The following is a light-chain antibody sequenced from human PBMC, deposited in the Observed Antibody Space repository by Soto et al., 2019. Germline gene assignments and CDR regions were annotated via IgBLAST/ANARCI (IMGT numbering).Light chain of an antibody. CDR1: SHNVDAYNY. J-gene: IGLJ2*01. CDR2: EVT. V-gene: IGLV2-14*01. Sequence: QYALTQPASVSGSPGQSITISCTGTSHNVDAYNYVTWYQQHPGKAPKLMIYEVTNRPSGISDRFSGSKSGNTASLTISWLQDEDEADYFCSSYTSTSTSVVFGGGTKLTVL. CDR3: SSYTSTSTSVV.